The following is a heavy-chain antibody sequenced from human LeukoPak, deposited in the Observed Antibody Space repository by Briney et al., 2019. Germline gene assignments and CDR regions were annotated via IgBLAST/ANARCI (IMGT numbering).Heavy chain of an antibody. CDR2: IYYSGST. Sequence: SETLSLTCTVSSGSISSSSYYWGWIRQPPGKGLEWIGSIYYSGSTYYNPSLKSRVTISVDTSKNQFSLKLSSVTAADTAVYYCARQGTMIGVDYWGQGTLVTVSS. CDR1: SGSISSSSYY. D-gene: IGHD3-22*01. V-gene: IGHV4-39*01. J-gene: IGHJ4*02. CDR3: ARQGTMIGVDY.